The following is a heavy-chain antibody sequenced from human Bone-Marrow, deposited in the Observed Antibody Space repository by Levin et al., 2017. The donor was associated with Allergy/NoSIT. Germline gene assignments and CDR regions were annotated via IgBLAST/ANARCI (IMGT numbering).Heavy chain of an antibody. CDR3: ARDQFRRATIGARWFDP. CDR1: GFTFSNSW. J-gene: IGHJ5*02. CDR2: IKEDGSEK. D-gene: IGHD5-24*01. V-gene: IGHV3-7*01. Sequence: GGSLRLCCAASGFTFSNSWMSWVRQAPGKGLEWVANIKEDGSEKYYVDSVKGRFTISRDNAKNSLYVQMNSLRAEDTAVYYCARDQFRRATIGARWFDPWGQGTLVTVSS.